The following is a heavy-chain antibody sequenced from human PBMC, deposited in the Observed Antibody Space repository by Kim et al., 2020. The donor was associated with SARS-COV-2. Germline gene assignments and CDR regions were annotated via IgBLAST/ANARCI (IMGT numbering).Heavy chain of an antibody. V-gene: IGHV1-69*01. J-gene: IGHJ4*02. CDR3: ARARAHDANDY. CDR2: A. D-gene: IGHD2-8*01. Sequence: ANYEQEFQDRVTITADESTSTAYMELSSLGSEDTAVYYCARARAHDANDYWGQGTLVTVSS.